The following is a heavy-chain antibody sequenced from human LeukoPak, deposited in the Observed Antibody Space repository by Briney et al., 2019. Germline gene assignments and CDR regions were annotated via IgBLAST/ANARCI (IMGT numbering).Heavy chain of an antibody. Sequence: GGSLRLSCAASGFTFSDYYMSWIRQAPGKGLEWVSYISSSGSTIYYADSVKGRFTISRDNAKNSLYLQMNSLRAEDTAVYYCASHSSSWYSNWFDPWGQGTLVTVSS. V-gene: IGHV3-11*01. D-gene: IGHD6-13*01. J-gene: IGHJ5*02. CDR1: GFTFSDYY. CDR2: ISSSGSTI. CDR3: ASHSSSWYSNWFDP.